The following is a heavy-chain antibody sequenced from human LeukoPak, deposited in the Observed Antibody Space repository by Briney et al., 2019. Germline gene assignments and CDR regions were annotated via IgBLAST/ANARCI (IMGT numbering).Heavy chain of an antibody. CDR3: AHCSTTSQEDY. CDR1: GFTVSSNY. J-gene: IGHJ4*02. D-gene: IGHD2-2*01. Sequence: GGSLRLSCAASGFTVSSNYMSWVRQAPGKGVEWVSAISGSGGSTYYADSVKGRFTISRDNSKNTLYLQMNSLRAEDTAVYYCAHCSTTSQEDYWGQGTLVTVSS. V-gene: IGHV3-23*01. CDR2: ISGSGGST.